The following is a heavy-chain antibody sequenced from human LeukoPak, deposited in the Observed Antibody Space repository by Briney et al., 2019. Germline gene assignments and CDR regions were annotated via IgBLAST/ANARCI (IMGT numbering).Heavy chain of an antibody. CDR2: ISAYNGNT. J-gene: IGHJ4*02. V-gene: IGHV1-18*01. CDR1: GYTFTSYG. Sequence: GASVKVSCKASGYTFTSYGISWVRQAPGQGLEWMGWISAYNGNTNYAQKLQGRVTMTTDTSTSTAYMELRSLRSDDTAVYYCARGYYYDSSGYYYDPDYWGQGTLVTVSS. D-gene: IGHD3-22*01. CDR3: ARGYYYDSSGYYYDPDY.